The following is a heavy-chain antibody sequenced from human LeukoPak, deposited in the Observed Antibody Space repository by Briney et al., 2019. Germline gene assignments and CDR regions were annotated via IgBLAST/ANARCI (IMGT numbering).Heavy chain of an antibody. V-gene: IGHV3-74*01. Sequence: GGSLRLSCAASGNYWMHWVRQAPGKGLVWVSHINSDGSWTSYADSVKGRFTISKDNAKNTVYLRMNNLRAEDTAVYYCVSFYEAYWGRGTLVTVSS. CDR2: INSDGSWT. CDR1: GNYW. J-gene: IGHJ4*02. D-gene: IGHD2/OR15-2a*01. CDR3: VSFYEAY.